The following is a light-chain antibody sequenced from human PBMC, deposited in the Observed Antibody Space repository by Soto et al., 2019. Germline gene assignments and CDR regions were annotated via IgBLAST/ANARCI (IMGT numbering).Light chain of an antibody. CDR1: PSVTNF. CDR3: QQYGSSPRT. Sequence: EIVLTQSPATLSLSPGERATLSCMASPSVTNFLAWYQQKPGQAPRLLIYVASSRATGIPDRFSGSWSGTDFTLTISRLEPEVFAVYYCQQYGSSPRTFGQGTRLEIK. CDR2: VAS. V-gene: IGKV3-20*01. J-gene: IGKJ5*01.